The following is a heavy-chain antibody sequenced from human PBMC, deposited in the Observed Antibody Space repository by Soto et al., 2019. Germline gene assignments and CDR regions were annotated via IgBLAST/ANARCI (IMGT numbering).Heavy chain of an antibody. V-gene: IGHV3-23*01. Sequence: EVQLLESGGGLVQPGGSLRLSCAASGFTFSSYAMSWVRQAPGKGLEWVSGMSGSGGTAYYRDSGKGRFTISRDNSKQTLNLQMNSLRAEDTALYYCAKGPIFGVENIYDYWGQGTLVTVSS. CDR3: AKGPIFGVENIYDY. CDR1: GFTFSSYA. CDR2: MSGSGGTA. J-gene: IGHJ4*02. D-gene: IGHD3-3*01.